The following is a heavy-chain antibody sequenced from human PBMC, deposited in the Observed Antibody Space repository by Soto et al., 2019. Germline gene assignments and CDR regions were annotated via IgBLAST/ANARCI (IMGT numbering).Heavy chain of an antibody. Sequence: TSETLSLTCTVSGGSISSSSYYWGWIRQPPGKGLEWIGSIYYSGSTYYNPSLKSRVTISVDTSKNQFSLKLSSVTAADTAVYYCARLGGDGHFVVVVAAAFDYWGQGTLVTVSS. J-gene: IGHJ4*02. D-gene: IGHD2-15*01. CDR3: ARLGGDGHFVVVVAAAFDY. CDR2: IYYSGST. CDR1: GGSISSSSYY. V-gene: IGHV4-39*01.